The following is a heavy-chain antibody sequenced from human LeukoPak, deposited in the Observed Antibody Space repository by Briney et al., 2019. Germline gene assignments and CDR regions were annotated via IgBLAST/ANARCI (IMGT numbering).Heavy chain of an antibody. CDR3: ARGPSGYHNT. J-gene: IGHJ4*02. Sequence: GRSLRLSCAASGFTFSSYAMHWVRQAPGKGLEWVAVISYDGSNKYHADSVKGRFTISRDNSKNTLYLQMNSLRAEDTAVYYCARGPSGYHNTGGQGTLVTVSS. D-gene: IGHD5-12*01. V-gene: IGHV3-30*04. CDR1: GFTFSSYA. CDR2: ISYDGSNK.